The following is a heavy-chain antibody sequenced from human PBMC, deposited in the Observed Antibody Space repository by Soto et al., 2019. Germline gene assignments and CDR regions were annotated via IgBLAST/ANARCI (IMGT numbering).Heavy chain of an antibody. CDR3: ARDQLVAGYYYYYMDV. V-gene: IGHV1-18*01. Sequence: ASVKVSCKASGYTFTSYGISWVRQAPGQGLEWMGWISAYNGNTNYAQKLQGRVTMTTDTSTSTAYMELRSLRSDDTAVYYCARDQLVAGYYYYYMDVWGKGTTVTVSS. J-gene: IGHJ6*03. CDR2: ISAYNGNT. D-gene: IGHD6-19*01. CDR1: GYTFTSYG.